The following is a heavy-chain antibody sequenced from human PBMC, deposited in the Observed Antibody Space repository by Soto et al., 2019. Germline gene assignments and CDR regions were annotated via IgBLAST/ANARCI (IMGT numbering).Heavy chain of an antibody. D-gene: IGHD3-3*01. J-gene: IGHJ6*02. V-gene: IGHV4-61*01. CDR3: ARELRFFYLRAKVPTYGMDV. Sequence: QVQLQESGPGLVKPSETLSLTCTVSGGSVSSGSYYWSWIRQPPGKGLEWIGYIYYSGSTNYNPSLKSRVTISVDTSKNQFSLKLSSVTAADTAVYYCARELRFFYLRAKVPTYGMDVWGQGTTVTVSS. CDR2: IYYSGST. CDR1: GGSVSSGSYY.